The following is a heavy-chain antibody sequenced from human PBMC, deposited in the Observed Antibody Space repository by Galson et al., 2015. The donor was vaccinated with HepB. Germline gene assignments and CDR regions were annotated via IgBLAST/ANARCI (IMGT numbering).Heavy chain of an antibody. CDR2: ISSDERSK. Sequence: SLRHSCAASGFTFSTYGMHWVRQGPGQGLGWVAIISSDERSKYYADSVKGRFTMSRDNSQNTLYLQMSSLRAEDTAVYYCVKEGGATFYFDSWGQGTLVTVSS. V-gene: IGHV3-30*18. CDR1: GFTFSTYG. D-gene: IGHD2-21*01. CDR3: VKEGGATFYFDS. J-gene: IGHJ4*02.